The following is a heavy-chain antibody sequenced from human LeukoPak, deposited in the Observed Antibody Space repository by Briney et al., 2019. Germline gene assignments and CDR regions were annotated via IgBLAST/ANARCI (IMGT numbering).Heavy chain of an antibody. CDR2: ISSSSSYI. CDR3: ARDLTRSGMDV. Sequence: PGGSLRLSCAASGFTFSSYSMNWVRQAPGKGLEWVSSISSSSSYINYADSVKGRFTISRDNTKISLYLQMNSLRAEDTAVYYCARDLTRSGMDVWGQGTTVTVSS. V-gene: IGHV3-21*01. J-gene: IGHJ6*02. CDR1: GFTFSSYS.